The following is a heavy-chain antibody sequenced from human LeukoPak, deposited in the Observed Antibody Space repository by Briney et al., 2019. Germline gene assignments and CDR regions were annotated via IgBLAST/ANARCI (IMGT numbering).Heavy chain of an antibody. CDR1: GFTFSSYA. CDR3: AKGGSYYDFWSGYYTFDY. J-gene: IGHJ4*02. CDR2: ISGSGGST. D-gene: IGHD3-3*01. V-gene: IGHV3-23*01. Sequence: GGSLRLSCAASGFTFSSYAMSWVRQAPGKGLEWVSAISGSGGSTYYADSVKGRFTISRDNSKNTLYLQMNSLRAEDTAVYYCAKGGSYYDFWSGYYTFDYWGQGTLVTVSS.